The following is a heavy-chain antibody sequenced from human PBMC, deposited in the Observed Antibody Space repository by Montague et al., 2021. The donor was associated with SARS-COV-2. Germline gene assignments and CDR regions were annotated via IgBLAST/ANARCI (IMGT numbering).Heavy chain of an antibody. CDR2: IHSSGGT. CDR1: GGSIITGSNFY. CDR3: ARDYYDSTGLNWFDP. V-gene: IGHV4-61*02. J-gene: IGHJ5*02. D-gene: IGHD3-22*01. Sequence: TLSLTCAVSGGSIITGSNFYWGWIRQSAGKGLEWIGRIHSSGGTNYNPSLKSRLTMSVVSSANQFSLKLTSVTAADTAVYYCARDYYDSTGLNWFDPWGQGLLVTVSS.